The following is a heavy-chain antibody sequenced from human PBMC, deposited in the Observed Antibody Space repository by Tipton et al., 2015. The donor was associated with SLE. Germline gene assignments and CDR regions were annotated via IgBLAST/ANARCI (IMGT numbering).Heavy chain of an antibody. CDR3: ARGGYYYGSVDAVDI. V-gene: IGHV4-34*01. CDR2: INQSGST. Sequence: LRLSCAVYGGSFSFCFWSWIRQSPGKGLEGVGEINQSGSTNYNPSLKGRVTISVDTSKNQFSLKLSSVTAADTAVYYCARGGYYYGSVDAVDIWGQGTMVTVSS. J-gene: IGHJ3*02. CDR1: GGSFSFCF. D-gene: IGHD3-10*01.